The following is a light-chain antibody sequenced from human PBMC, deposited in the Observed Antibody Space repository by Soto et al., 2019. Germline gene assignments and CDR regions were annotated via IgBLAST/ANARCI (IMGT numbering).Light chain of an antibody. CDR1: QSVSIH. V-gene: IGKV3-15*01. Sequence: EIVLMHSPGTLSLSPWERATLSCRASQSVSIHLAWYQQKPGQAPRLLIYDTSTRATGIPARFSGSGSGTEFTLSISSLQSEDFAVYYCQQYSNWPPITFGQGTRLEIK. CDR3: QQYSNWPPIT. J-gene: IGKJ5*01. CDR2: DTS.